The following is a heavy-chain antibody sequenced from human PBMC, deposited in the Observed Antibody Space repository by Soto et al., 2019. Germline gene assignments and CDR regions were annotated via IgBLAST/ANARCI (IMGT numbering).Heavy chain of an antibody. D-gene: IGHD6-13*01. V-gene: IGHV1-3*01. CDR3: ARDRQQLDLLDP. J-gene: IGHJ5*02. CDR1: GYTFTSYG. CDR2: INPGDVNT. Sequence: ASVKVSCKASGYTFTSYGMRWVRQAPGQGLEWMGTINPGDVNTGYAQKFQGRVTMTKDTSTSTAYMELNSLTSEDTAVYYCARDRQQLDLLDPWAGGPLVRVSS.